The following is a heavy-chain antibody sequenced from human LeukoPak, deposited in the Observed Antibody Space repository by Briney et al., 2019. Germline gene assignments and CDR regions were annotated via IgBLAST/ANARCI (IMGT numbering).Heavy chain of an antibody. Sequence: GRSLRLSCAASGFTFSSYGMHWVRQAPGKGLEGVAVISYDGSNKYYADSVKGRFTISRDNSKNTLYLQMNSLRAEDTAVYYCAKDRIVVVTASPFFCDYWGQGTLVTVSS. J-gene: IGHJ4*02. D-gene: IGHD2-21*02. CDR2: ISYDGSNK. CDR1: GFTFSSYG. V-gene: IGHV3-30*18. CDR3: AKDRIVVVTASPFFCDY.